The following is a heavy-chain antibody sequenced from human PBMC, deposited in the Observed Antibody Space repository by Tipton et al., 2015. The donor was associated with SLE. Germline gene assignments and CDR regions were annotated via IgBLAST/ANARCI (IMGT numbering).Heavy chain of an antibody. Sequence: TLSLTCAVYGGSFSGYYWSWVRQPPGKELEWIGYIHYRGGTNYNPSLKSRLTISIDSSKNQFSLNLSSVTAADTAVYYCAREVYGIFDSWGQGALVSVSS. CDR2: IHYRGGT. D-gene: IGHD3-16*01. J-gene: IGHJ4*02. V-gene: IGHV4-59*01. CDR1: GGSFSGYY. CDR3: AREVYGIFDS.